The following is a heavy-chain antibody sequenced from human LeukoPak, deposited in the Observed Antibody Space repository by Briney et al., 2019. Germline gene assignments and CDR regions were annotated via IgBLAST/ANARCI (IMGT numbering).Heavy chain of an antibody. D-gene: IGHD3-3*01. Sequence: ASVKVSCKASGYTFTSYDINWVRQATGQGLEWMGWMNPNSGNTGYAQKFQGRVTMTRNTSISTAYMELSSLRSEDTAVYYCARNDGGNFWSAYYTVSFDYWGEGTLVTVSS. CDR1: GYTFTSYD. J-gene: IGHJ4*02. V-gene: IGHV1-8*01. CDR2: MNPNSGNT. CDR3: ARNDGGNFWSAYYTVSFDY.